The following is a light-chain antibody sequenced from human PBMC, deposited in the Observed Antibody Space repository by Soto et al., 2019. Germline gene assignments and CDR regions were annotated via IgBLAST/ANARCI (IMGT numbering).Light chain of an antibody. CDR1: QGIRND. V-gene: IGKV1-6*01. CDR3: LQDYNYPWT. CDR2: DAS. J-gene: IGKJ1*01. Sequence: AIPMTQSPSSLSASVGERVTITCRASQGIRNDLGCYQQKPGKAPTLLIYDASTLHSGVPARFSGSGSGTDFTLTISSLQPEDFATYYCLQDYNYPWTFGQGTKVEIK.